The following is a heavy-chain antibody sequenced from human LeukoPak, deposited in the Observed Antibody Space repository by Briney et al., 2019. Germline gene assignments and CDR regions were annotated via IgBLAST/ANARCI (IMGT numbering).Heavy chain of an antibody. CDR2: INHSGST. CDR3: ARHAYVDTAMVWFDP. J-gene: IGHJ5*02. CDR1: GGSFSGYY. Sequence: SETLSLTCAVYGGSFSGYYWSWIRQPPGKGLEWIGEINHSGSTNYNPSLKSRVTISVDTSKNQFSLKLSSVTAADTAVCYCARHAYVDTAMVWFDPWGQGTLVTVSS. D-gene: IGHD5-18*01. V-gene: IGHV4-34*01.